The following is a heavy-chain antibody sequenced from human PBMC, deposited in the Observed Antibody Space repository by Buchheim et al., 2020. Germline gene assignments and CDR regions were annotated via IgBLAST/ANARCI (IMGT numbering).Heavy chain of an antibody. V-gene: IGHV3-74*01. Sequence: EVQLVESGGVLIQPGGSLRLSCAASGFSFRSYWMHWVRQVPGKGLVWVSRVNGDGTDTYYADSVKGRFTISRDNAKNSLYLQMNSLRAEDTAVYYCARDNWNYGGPPQNWGQGTL. D-gene: IGHD1-7*01. J-gene: IGHJ4*02. CDR3: ARDNWNYGGPPQN. CDR1: GFSFRSYW. CDR2: VNGDGTDT.